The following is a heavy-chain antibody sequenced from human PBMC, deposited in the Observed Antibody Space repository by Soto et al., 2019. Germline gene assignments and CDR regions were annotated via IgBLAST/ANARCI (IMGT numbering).Heavy chain of an antibody. J-gene: IGHJ6*03. Sequence: AASVKVSCKVSGYTLTELSMHWVRQAPGKGLEWMGGFDPEDGETIYAQKFQGRVTMTEDTSTDTAYMELSSLRSEDTAVYYCATQAGHCTNGVCYTFAYHYMDVWGKGTTVTVSS. CDR2: FDPEDGET. V-gene: IGHV1-24*01. CDR1: GYTLTELS. D-gene: IGHD2-8*01. CDR3: ATQAGHCTNGVCYTFAYHYMDV.